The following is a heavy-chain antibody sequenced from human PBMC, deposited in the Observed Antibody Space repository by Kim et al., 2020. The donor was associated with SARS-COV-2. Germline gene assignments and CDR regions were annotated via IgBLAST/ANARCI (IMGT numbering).Heavy chain of an antibody. D-gene: IGHD5-18*01. V-gene: IGHV3-33*01. CDR1: GFTFSNFI. CDR3: APSHPTQSVDTSMADYFAF. CDR2: VWSDGSNR. J-gene: IGHJ4*02. Sequence: GGSLRLSCTASGFTFSNFIMHWVRQAPGKGLEWVAGVWSDGSNRYYADSVKGRFTISRDNSKKTLYLQMNSLRAEDTAMYYCAPSHPTQSVDTSMADYFAFWGQGTLVTVSS.